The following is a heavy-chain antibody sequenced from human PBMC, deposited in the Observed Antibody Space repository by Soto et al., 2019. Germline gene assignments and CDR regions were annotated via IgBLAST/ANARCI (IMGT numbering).Heavy chain of an antibody. CDR2: INPNSGGT. D-gene: IGHD3-10*01. CDR1: GYTFTGYY. Sequence: ASVKVSCKASGYTFTGYYMHWVRQAPGEGREWMGWINPNSGGTNYAQKFQGRVTMTRDTSISTAYMELSRLRSDDTAVYYCAKIRGGYYGSGSYPYFDYWGQGTLVTVSS. CDR3: AKIRGGYYGSGSYPYFDY. V-gene: IGHV1-2*02. J-gene: IGHJ4*02.